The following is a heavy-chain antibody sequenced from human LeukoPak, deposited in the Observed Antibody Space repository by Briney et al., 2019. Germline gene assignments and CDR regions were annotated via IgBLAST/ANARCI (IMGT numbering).Heavy chain of an antibody. CDR3: ARGRSSGYYYGDAFDI. CDR1: GGTFSSYA. Sequence: GASVKVSCKASGGTFSSYAISWVRQAPGQGLEWMGGIIPIFGTANYAQKFQGRVTITADESTSTAYMELSSLRSEDTAVYYCARGRSSGYYYGDAFDIWGQGTMVTVSS. V-gene: IGHV1-69*13. CDR2: IIPIFGTA. D-gene: IGHD3-22*01. J-gene: IGHJ3*02.